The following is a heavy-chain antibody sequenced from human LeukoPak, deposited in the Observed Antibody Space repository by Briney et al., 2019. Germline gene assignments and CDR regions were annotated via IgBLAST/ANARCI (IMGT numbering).Heavy chain of an antibody. CDR2: INNSGST. Sequence: SETLSLTCAVYGGSITGYYWSWIRQPPGKGLEWIGEINNSGSTNYNTSLKSRVTISLDTSKNQFSLRLSSVTAADTAVYYCASNDVVLAAIQVLTNPWGQGTLVTVSS. J-gene: IGHJ5*02. V-gene: IGHV4-34*01. CDR3: ASNDVVLAAIQVLTNP. D-gene: IGHD2-2*02. CDR1: GGSITGYY.